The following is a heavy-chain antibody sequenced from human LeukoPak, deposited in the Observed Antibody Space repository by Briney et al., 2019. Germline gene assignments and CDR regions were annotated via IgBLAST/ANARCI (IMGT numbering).Heavy chain of an antibody. D-gene: IGHD4-17*01. Sequence: GESLKIACKASGYTFSNYWIGWVRQMPGKGLEWMGIVYPGDSDTRYSPSFQGQVTISADKSISTAYLRWSSLKASDTAIYYCARHGTAPVCGDSIDYWGQGTLVTVSS. CDR3: ARHGTAPVCGDSIDY. J-gene: IGHJ4*02. CDR2: VYPGDSDT. V-gene: IGHV5-51*01. CDR1: GYTFSNYW.